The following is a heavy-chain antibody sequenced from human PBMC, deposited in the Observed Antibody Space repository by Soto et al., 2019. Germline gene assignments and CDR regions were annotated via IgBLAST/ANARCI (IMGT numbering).Heavy chain of an antibody. CDR1: VFTFSSYS. D-gene: IGHD2-8*01. V-gene: IGHV3-48*02. CDR3: ASVGGDAIIDYGMDV. CDR2: ISSSSSTI. Sequence: PWGSLRLSCSASVFTFSSYSMNWVRQAPGKGLEWVSYISSSSSTIYYADSVKGRFTISRDNAKNSLYLQMNSLRDEDTAVYYCASVGGDAIIDYGMDVCGQGSTVTVSS. J-gene: IGHJ6*02.